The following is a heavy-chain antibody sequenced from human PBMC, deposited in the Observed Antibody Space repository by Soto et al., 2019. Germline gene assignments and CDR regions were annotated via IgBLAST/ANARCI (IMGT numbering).Heavy chain of an antibody. CDR1: GFIFTSYG. J-gene: IGHJ2*01. CDR3: ARDGSGPQVRYFDL. D-gene: IGHD3-3*01. CDR2: IWYDGSKK. V-gene: IGHV3-33*01. Sequence: GGSLRLSCAASGFIFTSYGMHWVRQAPGKGLEWVAMIWYDGSKKYYADSVKGRFTISRDNSKNALFLEVNTLRADDTAVYYCARDGSGPQVRYFDLWGRGTLVTVSS.